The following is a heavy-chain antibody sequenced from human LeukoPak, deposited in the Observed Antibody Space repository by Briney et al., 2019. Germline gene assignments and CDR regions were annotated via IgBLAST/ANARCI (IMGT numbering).Heavy chain of an antibody. D-gene: IGHD6-19*01. J-gene: IGHJ4*02. V-gene: IGHV3-33*06. CDR3: AKSGSGWYDFNY. CDR2: IWYDGSNK. Sequence: PGRSLRLSCAASGFTFSSYGMHWVRQAPGKGLEWVAVIWYDGSNKYYADSVKGRFTISRDNSKNTLYLQMNSVRAEDTAVHYCAKSGSGWYDFNYWGQGTLVTVSS. CDR1: GFTFSSYG.